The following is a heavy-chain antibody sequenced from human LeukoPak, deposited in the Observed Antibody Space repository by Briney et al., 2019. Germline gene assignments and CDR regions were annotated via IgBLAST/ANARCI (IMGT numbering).Heavy chain of an antibody. CDR1: GFTFSSYA. CDR3: AKDKEPWAYCSSTSCYRGLDY. J-gene: IGHJ4*02. CDR2: ISGSGGST. Sequence: PGGSLRLSCAASGFTFSSYAMSWVRQAPGKGLEWVSAISGSGGSTYYADSVKGRFTISRDNSKNTLYLQMNSLRAEDTAVYYCAKDKEPWAYCSSTSCYRGLDYWGQGTLVTVSS. V-gene: IGHV3-23*01. D-gene: IGHD2-2*02.